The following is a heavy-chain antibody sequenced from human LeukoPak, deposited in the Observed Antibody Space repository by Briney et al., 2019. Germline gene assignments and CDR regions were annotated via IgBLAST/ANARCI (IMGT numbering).Heavy chain of an antibody. V-gene: IGHV4-59*01. CDR3: ARVSGGTYPDY. J-gene: IGHJ4*02. CDR2: IYYSGST. D-gene: IGHD1-26*01. Sequence: PSETLSLTCTVSGVSISSYYWSWIRQPPGKGVEWIGYIYYSGSTNYNPSLKSRVTISVDTSKNQFSLKLSSVTAADTAVYYCARVSGGTYPDYWGQGTLVTVSP. CDR1: GVSISSYY.